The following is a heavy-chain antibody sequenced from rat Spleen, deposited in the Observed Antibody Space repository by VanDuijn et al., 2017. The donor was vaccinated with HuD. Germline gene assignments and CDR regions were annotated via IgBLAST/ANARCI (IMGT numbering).Heavy chain of an antibody. CDR1: GFTFSDYG. V-gene: IGHV5S13*01. CDR2: ISPSGHST. Sequence: EVQLVESGGGLVQPGKSLKLSCGVSGFTFSDYGMAWVCQAPTKGLEWVASISPSGHSTYYPDSVKGRFTISRDNAKSTQYLQMDSLRSEETATYYCVRHGYYGYNYFDYWGQGVMVTVSS. CDR3: VRHGYYGYNYFDY. J-gene: IGHJ2*01. D-gene: IGHD1-9*01.